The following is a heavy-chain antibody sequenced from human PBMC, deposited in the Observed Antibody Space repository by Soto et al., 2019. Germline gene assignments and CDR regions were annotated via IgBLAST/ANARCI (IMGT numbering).Heavy chain of an antibody. V-gene: IGHV4-59*01. CDR3: ARDRSAYGGGGTGEVKENWFDP. Sequence: SETLSLTCSVSGGSISRYYWSWIRQPPGKGLEWIGYAYYSGDTGYNPSLQSRVTMAVDTSKNQVSLKLTSVTAADTAVYYCARDRSAYGGGGTGEVKENWFDPWGQGALVTVSS. D-gene: IGHD3-22*01. CDR2: AYYSGDT. J-gene: IGHJ5*02. CDR1: GGSISRYY.